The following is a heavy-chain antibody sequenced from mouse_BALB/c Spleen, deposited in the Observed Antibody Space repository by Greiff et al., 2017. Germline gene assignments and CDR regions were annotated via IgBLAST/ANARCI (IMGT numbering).Heavy chain of an antibody. J-gene: IGHJ2*01. CDR2: ISSGSSTI. CDR3: ARRGGSSYFDY. CDR1: GFTFSSFG. Sequence: EVKVVESGGGLVQPGGSRKLSCAASGFTFSSFGMHWVRQAPEKGLEWVAYISSGSSTIYYADTVKGRFTISRDNPKNTLFLQMTSLRSEDTAMYYCARRGGSSYFDYWGQGTTLTVSS. V-gene: IGHV5-17*02. D-gene: IGHD1-1*01.